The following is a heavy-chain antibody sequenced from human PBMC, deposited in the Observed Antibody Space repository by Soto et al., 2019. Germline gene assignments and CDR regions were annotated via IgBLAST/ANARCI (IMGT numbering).Heavy chain of an antibody. V-gene: IGHV4-30-4*01. J-gene: IGHJ5*01. D-gene: IGHD7-27*01. Sequence: SETLSLTCSVSGDSISNLDYFWAWIRQPPGQALEYIGYIYKSATTYYNPSFESRVAISVDTSKSQFSLDVTSVTAADTAVYFCARGRYCLTGRCFPNWFDSWGQGALVTVSS. CDR2: IYKSATT. CDR3: ARGRYCLTGRCFPNWFDS. CDR1: GDSISNLDYF.